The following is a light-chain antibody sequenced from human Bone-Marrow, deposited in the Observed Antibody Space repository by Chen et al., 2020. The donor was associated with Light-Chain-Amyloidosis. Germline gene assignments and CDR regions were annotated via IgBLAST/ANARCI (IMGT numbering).Light chain of an antibody. V-gene: IGKV3-20*01. Sequence: EIVLTQSPGTLSLSPGEGANLSCRASQTISSNYLTWYQQTFGQAPRLLNYGSSSRATGIPDRFTGSGFGTDFTLTINRLEPEDFTMYYCQQYGTSPLTFGGGTKVEIK. J-gene: IGKJ4*01. CDR2: GSS. CDR1: QTISSNY. CDR3: QQYGTSPLT.